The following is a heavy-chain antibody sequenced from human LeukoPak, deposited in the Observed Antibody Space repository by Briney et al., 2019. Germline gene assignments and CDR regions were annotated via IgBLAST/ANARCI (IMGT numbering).Heavy chain of an antibody. CDR2: IYYSGST. Sequence: PSETLSLTCTVSGGSISSYYWSWIRQPPGKGLEWIGYIYYSGSTNYNPSLKSRVTISVDTSKNQFSLKLNSMTAADTAVYYCTRIGPDYWGQGTLVSVSS. J-gene: IGHJ4*02. CDR1: GGSISSYY. V-gene: IGHV4-59*08. CDR3: TRIGPDY.